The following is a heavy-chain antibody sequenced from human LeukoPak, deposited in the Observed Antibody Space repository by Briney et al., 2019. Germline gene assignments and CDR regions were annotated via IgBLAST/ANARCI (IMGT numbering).Heavy chain of an antibody. Sequence: GGSLRLSCEASGFTVSDYYMSWVRQAPGKGLEWVSLMHSGGTIYYTDSVKGRFTISRDNSKNTLYLQMNSLTIEDTAVYYCAFGRYPFDYWGQGTLVTVSS. V-gene: IGHV3-66*01. CDR2: MHSGGTI. J-gene: IGHJ4*02. D-gene: IGHD3-16*02. CDR1: GFTVSDYY. CDR3: AFGRYPFDY.